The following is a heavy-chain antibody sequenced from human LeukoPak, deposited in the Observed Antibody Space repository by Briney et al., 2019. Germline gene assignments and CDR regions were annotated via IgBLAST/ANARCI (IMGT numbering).Heavy chain of an antibody. CDR1: GFTFNTFA. D-gene: IGHD3-3*01. CDR3: ARLREIPVFGVVTKSTSYFDY. J-gene: IGHJ4*02. Sequence: PGGSLRLSCAATGFTFNTFAMHWVRQAPGKGLEWLGLISYDGDKQIYPASVKGRFTISRDNSKNTLYLQMNSLRAEDTAVYYCARLREIPVFGVVTKSTSYFDYWGQGTLVTVSS. CDR2: ISYDGDKQ. V-gene: IGHV3-30*14.